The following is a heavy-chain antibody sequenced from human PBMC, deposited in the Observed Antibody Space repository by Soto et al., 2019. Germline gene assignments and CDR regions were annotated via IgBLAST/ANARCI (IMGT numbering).Heavy chain of an antibody. CDR2: IKSKTDGGTT. V-gene: IGHV3-15*07. CDR3: PSLALKYTSGWYEFSD. Sequence: EVQLVESGGGLVKPGGSLRLSCAASGFTFSNVWMNWVRQAPGKGLEWVGRIKSKTDGGTTDYAASVKGRFTISRADSQNALQAQMNSLKTEYTAVYYCPSLALKYTSGWYEFSDWGQATLVTVSS. J-gene: IGHJ4*02. D-gene: IGHD6-19*01. CDR1: GFTFSNVW.